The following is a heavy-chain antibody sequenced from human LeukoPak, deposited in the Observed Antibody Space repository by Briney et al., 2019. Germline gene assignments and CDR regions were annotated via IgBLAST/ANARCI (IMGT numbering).Heavy chain of an antibody. J-gene: IGHJ4*02. CDR3: ARHSRAYSSTSGTFEY. CDR2: IYYTGRT. Sequence: SETLSHTCTVSGASISDYYWSWIRQPPGKGLEWFGYIYYTGRTKYNPSLESRATISIDTSKNHLYLKLSSVTAADTAMYYCARHSRAYSSTSGTFEYWGQGTLVTVSS. CDR1: GASISDYY. V-gene: IGHV4-59*08. D-gene: IGHD2-2*01.